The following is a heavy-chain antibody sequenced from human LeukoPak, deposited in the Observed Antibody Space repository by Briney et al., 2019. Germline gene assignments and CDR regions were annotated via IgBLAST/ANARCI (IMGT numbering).Heavy chain of an antibody. J-gene: IGHJ4*02. CDR1: GYTFTSYD. V-gene: IGHV1-8*03. CDR2: MNPKSGNT. Sequence: ASVKVSCKASGYTFTSYDINWLRQATGQGLEWMGWMNPKSGNTGNAQKFQGRVTITRNTSRSTAYMELSSLRSEDTAVYYCARDLAGLGLNFDYWGQGTLVTVSS. D-gene: IGHD7-27*01. CDR3: ARDLAGLGLNFDY.